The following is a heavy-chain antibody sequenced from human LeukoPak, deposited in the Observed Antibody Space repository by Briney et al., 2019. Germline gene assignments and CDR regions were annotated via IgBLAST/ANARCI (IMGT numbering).Heavy chain of an antibody. CDR3: ARVRTRLTYFY. Sequence: TGGSLRLSCAASGFTFSSYAMHWVRQAPGKGLEWVAVISYDGSNKYYADSVKGRFTISRDNSKNTLYLQMNSLRAEDTAVYYCARVRTRLTYFYWGQGTLVTVSS. CDR1: GFTFSSYA. J-gene: IGHJ4*02. V-gene: IGHV3-30-3*01. CDR2: ISYDGSNK. D-gene: IGHD1-14*01.